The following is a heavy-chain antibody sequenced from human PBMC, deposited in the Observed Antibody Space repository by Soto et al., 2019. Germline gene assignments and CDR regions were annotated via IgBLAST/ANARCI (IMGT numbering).Heavy chain of an antibody. Sequence: SETLSLTCPFSGFSISSGGYYWSWIRQHPGKGLEWIGYIYYSGSTYYNPSLKSRVTISVDTSKNQFSLKLSSVTAADTAVYYCARVGGIVGATTHDYWGQGTLVTVSS. J-gene: IGHJ4*02. V-gene: IGHV4-31*03. CDR3: ARVGGIVGATTHDY. CDR1: GFSISSGGYY. D-gene: IGHD1-26*01. CDR2: IYYSGST.